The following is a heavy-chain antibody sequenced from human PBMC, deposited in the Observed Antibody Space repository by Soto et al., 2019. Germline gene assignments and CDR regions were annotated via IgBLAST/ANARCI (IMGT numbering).Heavy chain of an antibody. J-gene: IGHJ4*02. CDR1: GVSIGSTNHY. V-gene: IGHV4-39*01. CDR2: VHYTGQT. D-gene: IGHD3-10*01. CDR3: ARLPDVMVREFYFDS. Sequence: QLQLQESGPGLVKPSETLSLICSVSGVSIGSTNHYWGWTRQPPGKGFEWIGIVHYTGQTYYNPSLKSRVTVSVATSQNQFSLRPTSVPAADTSVYYCARLPDVMVREFYFDSWGQGTLVTVSS.